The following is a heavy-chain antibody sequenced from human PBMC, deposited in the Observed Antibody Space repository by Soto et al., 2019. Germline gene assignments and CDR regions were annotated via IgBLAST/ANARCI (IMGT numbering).Heavy chain of an antibody. V-gene: IGHV3-9*01. CDR3: AKTEYSGYDLSGWFDP. J-gene: IGHJ5*02. Sequence: GGSLRLSCAASGFTFDDYAMHWVRQAPGKGLEWVSGISWNSGSIGYADSVKGRFTISRDNAKNSLYLQMNSLRAEDTALYYCAKTEYSGYDLSGWFDPWGQGTLVTVSS. D-gene: IGHD5-12*01. CDR1: GFTFDDYA. CDR2: ISWNSGSI.